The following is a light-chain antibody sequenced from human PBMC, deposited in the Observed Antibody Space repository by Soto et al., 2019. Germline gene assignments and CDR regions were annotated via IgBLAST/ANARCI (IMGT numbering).Light chain of an antibody. CDR1: RSISGS. Sequence: ELVMTQSPATLSVSPGARATLSCRASRSISGSFACYQQRPGQAHRLLLYDASTRATGGPARLSRSGSGTEFTLTISSLQSEDFEVYYCLQYNDWPLTFGGGTKGEV. V-gene: IGKV3-15*01. CDR3: LQYNDWPLT. J-gene: IGKJ4*01. CDR2: DAS.